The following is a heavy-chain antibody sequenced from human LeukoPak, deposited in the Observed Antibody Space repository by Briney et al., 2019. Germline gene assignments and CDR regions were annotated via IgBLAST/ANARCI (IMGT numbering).Heavy chain of an antibody. Sequence: GESLRLSCTASRFTVNSNYMSWVRQAPGKGLEWVSVIYVGGSTYYADSVEGRFTISRDNSKNTLYLQMNSLRAEDTAVYYCTRGGGSSASGYYFDYWGQGALVTVSS. V-gene: IGHV3-66*01. CDR3: TRGGGSSASGYYFDY. D-gene: IGHD2-2*01. J-gene: IGHJ4*02. CDR1: RFTVNSNY. CDR2: IYVGGST.